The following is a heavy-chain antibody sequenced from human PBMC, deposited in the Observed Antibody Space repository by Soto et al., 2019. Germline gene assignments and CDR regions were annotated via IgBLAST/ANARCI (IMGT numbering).Heavy chain of an antibody. CDR3: ARDKAAADAAGSFDY. Sequence: QVQLVQSGAEVKKPGASVKVSCKASGYTFTSYGISWVRQAPGQGLEWMGWISAYNGNTNYAQKLQGRVTMTTDTSTSTAYMELRSLRADDTAVYYCARDKAAADAAGSFDYWGQGTQVTVPS. D-gene: IGHD6-13*01. V-gene: IGHV1-18*01. CDR2: ISAYNGNT. J-gene: IGHJ4*01. CDR1: GYTFTSYG.